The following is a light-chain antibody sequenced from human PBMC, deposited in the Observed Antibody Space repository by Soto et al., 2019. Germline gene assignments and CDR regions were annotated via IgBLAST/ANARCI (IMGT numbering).Light chain of an antibody. CDR2: EAS. CDR3: QQYYKPLQIT. Sequence: DIRMTQSPSSLSASVGDRVTITCQASQEISSYLNWYQQKPGKAPKLLIYEASNLETGVPSRFSGSGSGTDFTFTIISLQPEDIATYYCQQYYKPLQITFGQGTRLEIK. J-gene: IGKJ5*01. V-gene: IGKV1-33*01. CDR1: QEISSY.